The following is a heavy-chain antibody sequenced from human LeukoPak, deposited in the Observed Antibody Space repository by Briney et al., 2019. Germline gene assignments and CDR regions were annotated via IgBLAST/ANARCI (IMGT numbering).Heavy chain of an antibody. CDR3: ARTSGYCSGGSCPKPSYYYYYYMDV. D-gene: IGHD2-15*01. CDR2: MNPNSGNT. Sequence: ASVKVSCKASGYTFTDYYMHWVRQATGQGLEWMGWMNPNSGNTGYAQKFQGRVTITRNTSISTAYMELSSLRSEDTAVYYCARTSGYCSGGSCPKPSYYYYYYMDVWGKGTTVTVSS. CDR1: GYTFTDYY. V-gene: IGHV1-8*03. J-gene: IGHJ6*03.